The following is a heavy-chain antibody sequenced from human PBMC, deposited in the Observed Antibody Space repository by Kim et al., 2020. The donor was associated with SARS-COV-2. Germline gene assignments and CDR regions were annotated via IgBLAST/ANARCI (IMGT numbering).Heavy chain of an antibody. J-gene: IGHJ6*02. Sequence: SETLSLTCTVSGGSISSYYWSWIRQPPGKGLEWIGYIYYSGSTNYNPSLKSRVTISVDTSKNQFSLKLSSVTAADTAVYYCARGGGRDYGDYYYYYGMDVWGQGTTVTVSS. D-gene: IGHD4-17*01. CDR3: ARGGGRDYGDYYYYYGMDV. V-gene: IGHV4-59*13. CDR2: IYYSGST. CDR1: GGSISSYY.